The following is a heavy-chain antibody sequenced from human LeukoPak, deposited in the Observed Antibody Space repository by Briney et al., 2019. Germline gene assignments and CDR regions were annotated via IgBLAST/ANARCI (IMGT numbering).Heavy chain of an antibody. V-gene: IGHV4-34*01. D-gene: IGHD3-10*01. CDR2: INHSGST. CDR3: ARGRSNYYGSGSYYSRRPGFDY. Sequence: PSETLSLNRAVYGGSFSGYYWSWLRQPPGKGLEWIGEINHSGSTNYNPSLKSRVTISVDTSKNQFSLKLSSVTAADTAVYYCARGRSNYYGSGSYYSRRPGFDYWGQGTLVTVSS. CDR1: GGSFSGYY. J-gene: IGHJ4*02.